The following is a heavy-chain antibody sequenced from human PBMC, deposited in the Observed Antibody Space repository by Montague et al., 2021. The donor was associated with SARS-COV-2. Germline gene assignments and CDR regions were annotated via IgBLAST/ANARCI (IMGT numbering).Heavy chain of an antibody. D-gene: IGHD5-24*01. CDR3: ARGDVEMATIKSGGPFYHFDY. V-gene: IGHV4-59*13. J-gene: IGHJ4*02. Sequence: SETLSLTCTVSGGSICSYYWSWIRQPPGKGLEWIGYIYYSGSTXXXPSXXXPVTISVDTSKSQFSLKLSSVTAADTAVYYCARGDVEMATIKSGGPFYHFDYWGQGTLVTVSS. CDR2: IYYSGST. CDR1: GGSICSYY.